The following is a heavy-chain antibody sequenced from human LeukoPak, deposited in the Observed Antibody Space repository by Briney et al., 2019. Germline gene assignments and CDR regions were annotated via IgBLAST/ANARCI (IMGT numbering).Heavy chain of an antibody. CDR1: GFTFSSYG. CDR3: AKGGGSSHSY. V-gene: IGHV3-30*18. D-gene: IGHD3-16*01. Sequence: GGSLRLSCAASGFTFSSYGMHWVRQAPGKGLEWVAVISYDGSNKYYADSVKGRFTISRDNSKNTLYLQMNSLRAEDTAVYYCAKGGGSSHSYWGQGTLVTVSS. J-gene: IGHJ4*02. CDR2: ISYDGSNK.